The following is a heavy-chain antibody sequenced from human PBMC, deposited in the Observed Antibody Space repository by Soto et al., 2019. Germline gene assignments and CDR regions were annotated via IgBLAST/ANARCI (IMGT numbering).Heavy chain of an antibody. CDR3: AKSWELRDYYYYGMDV. Sequence: EVQLLESGGGLVQPGGSLRLSCAASGFTFSSYAMSWVRQAPGKGLEWVSAISGSGGSTYYADSVKGRFTISRDNSKNTLYLQMNSLRAEDTAVYYCAKSWELRDYYYYGMDVWGQGTTVTVSS. CDR1: GFTFSSYA. D-gene: IGHD1-26*01. J-gene: IGHJ6*02. CDR2: ISGSGGST. V-gene: IGHV3-23*01.